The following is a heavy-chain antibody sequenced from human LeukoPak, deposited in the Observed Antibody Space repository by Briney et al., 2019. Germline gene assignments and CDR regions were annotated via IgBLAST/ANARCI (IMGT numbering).Heavy chain of an antibody. J-gene: IGHJ3*02. CDR1: GGSISSYY. Sequence: SETLSLTCTVSGGSISSYYWSWIRQPPGKGLEWIGYIYYSGSTNYNPSLKSRVTISVDTSKNQFSLKLSSVTAADTAVYYCAREAGVTVAVTGAFDIWGQGTVVTVSS. V-gene: IGHV4-59*12. CDR2: IYYSGST. D-gene: IGHD6-19*01. CDR3: AREAGVTVAVTGAFDI.